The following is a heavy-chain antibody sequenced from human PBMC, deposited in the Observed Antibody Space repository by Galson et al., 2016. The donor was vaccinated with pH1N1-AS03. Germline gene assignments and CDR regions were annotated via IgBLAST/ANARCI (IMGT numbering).Heavy chain of an antibody. CDR1: GYIFTGFY. J-gene: IGHJ6*02. CDR3: ARDPRGPCTSATCPTTDFFGMDV. CDR2: INTDSGVT. V-gene: IGHV1-2*04. D-gene: IGHD3-3*01. Sequence: SVKVSCKASGYIFTGFYVHWVRQAPGQGLEWMGWINTDSGVTNYAQKFEAWATMTRDTSVSTAYMELYGLKSDDTAVYYCARDPRGPCTSATCPTTDFFGMDVWGQGTTVSVSS.